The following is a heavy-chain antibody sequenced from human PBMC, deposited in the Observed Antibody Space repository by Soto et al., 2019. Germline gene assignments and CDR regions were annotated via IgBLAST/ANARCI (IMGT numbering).Heavy chain of an antibody. CDR3: ARDDNYDDNGLDH. V-gene: IGHV3-33*01. D-gene: IGHD4-17*01. CDR1: GFSFNTHG. Sequence: QVQLVESGGGVVRPGRSLRLSCAATGFSFNTHGMHWVRQAPGKGLEWVAVIVNDGSEQAYSDSVKGRFTISRDNSKNTLYLQMNNLRAEDTAVYYCARDDNYDDNGLDHWVQGILVTVSS. CDR2: IVNDGSEQ. J-gene: IGHJ4*02.